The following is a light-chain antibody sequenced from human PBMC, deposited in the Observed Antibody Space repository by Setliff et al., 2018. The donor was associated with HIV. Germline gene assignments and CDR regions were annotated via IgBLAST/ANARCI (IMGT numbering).Light chain of an antibody. CDR3: AAWDDRLNGFYV. V-gene: IGLV1-44*01. Sequence: QSALTQPPSASGTPGQRATISCSGSSSNIGSNTVNWYQQLPGTAPKLLIYSNNQRPSGVPDRFSGSKSGTSASLAISGLQSEDEANYYCAAWDDRLNGFYVFGTGTKVTVL. J-gene: IGLJ1*01. CDR2: SNN. CDR1: SSNIGSNT.